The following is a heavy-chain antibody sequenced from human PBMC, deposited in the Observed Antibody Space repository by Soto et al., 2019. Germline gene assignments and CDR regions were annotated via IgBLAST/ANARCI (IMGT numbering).Heavy chain of an antibody. Sequence: ASVKVYCKASVFSVDTTYCIHWVRRAPGQGLEWMGSINPNSRDTNYAQNFQGRVTMTRDTSISTAYMEVSSLTSDDTAVYYCGSPRSGPSPDVGHWGHGTVVTVSS. J-gene: IGHJ4*01. D-gene: IGHD2-15*01. V-gene: IGHV1-2*02. CDR1: VFSVDTTYC. CDR2: INPNSRDT. CDR3: GSPRSGPSPDVGH.